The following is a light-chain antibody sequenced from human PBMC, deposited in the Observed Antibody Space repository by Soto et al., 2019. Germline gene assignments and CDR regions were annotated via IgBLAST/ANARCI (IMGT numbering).Light chain of an antibody. CDR3: SSYTTSSTLV. CDR2: DVN. CDR1: SSDVGVYNF. V-gene: IGLV2-14*03. J-gene: IGLJ1*01. Sequence: QSALTQLASVSGSPGQSITISCTGTSSDVGVYNFVSWYQQYPGTAPKVMIYDVNNRPSGVSDRFSGSKSGNTASLTISGLQAEDEADYYCSSYTTSSTLVFGTGTKSTVL.